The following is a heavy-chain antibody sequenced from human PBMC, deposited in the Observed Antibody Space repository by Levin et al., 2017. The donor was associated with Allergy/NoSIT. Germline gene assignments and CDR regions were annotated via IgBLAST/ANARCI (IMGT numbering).Heavy chain of an antibody. J-gene: IGHJ4*02. D-gene: IGHD7-27*01. Sequence: PGGSLRLSCAASGFTFSNYAMTWVRQDPGKGLEWVSGTSGSGGSTYYADSVKGRFTISRDNSENTLHLQMNSLRVEDTAVYYCAKGLNYNWGPFDNWGQGTLVTVSS. CDR1: GFTFSNYA. CDR2: TSGSGGST. CDR3: AKGLNYNWGPFDN. V-gene: IGHV3-23*01.